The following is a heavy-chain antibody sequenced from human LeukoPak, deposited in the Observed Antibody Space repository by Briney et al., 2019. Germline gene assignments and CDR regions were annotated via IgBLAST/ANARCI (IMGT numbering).Heavy chain of an antibody. CDR2: ISYDGSNK. V-gene: IGHV3-30-3*01. CDR3: ARAMDPRGWFDP. J-gene: IGHJ5*02. CDR1: GFTFSSYV. D-gene: IGHD3-10*01. Sequence: PGRSLRLSCAASGFTFSSYVMHWVRQAPGKGLDWVAVISYDGSNKYYADSVKGRFTISRDNSKNTLYLQMNSLRAEDTAVYYCARAMDPRGWFDPWGQGTLVTVSS.